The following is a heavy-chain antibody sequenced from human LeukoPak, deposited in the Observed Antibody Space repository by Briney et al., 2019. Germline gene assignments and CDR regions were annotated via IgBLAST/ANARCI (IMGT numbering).Heavy chain of an antibody. D-gene: IGHD5-18*01. Sequence: PGRSLRLSCAASGFTFSSYAMHWVRQAPGKGLEWVAVISYDGSNKYYADSVKGRFTISRDNSKNTLYLQMNSLRAEDTAVYYCARGIQLLHWGQGTLVTVSS. V-gene: IGHV3-30*04. J-gene: IGHJ4*02. CDR2: ISYDGSNK. CDR3: ARGIQLLH. CDR1: GFTFSSYA.